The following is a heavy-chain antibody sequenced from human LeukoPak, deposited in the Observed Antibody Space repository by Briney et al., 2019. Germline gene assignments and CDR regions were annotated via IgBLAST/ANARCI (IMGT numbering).Heavy chain of an antibody. D-gene: IGHD3-10*01. CDR3: ARDWRIALVRGVINVPGGMNV. Sequence: ASAKVSSKASGYTFTNYYMHWVRQAPGQGLEWMGIITPSDGTTTYAQKFQGRVTMTGDTSTSTVYMELNSLRSDDTAVYYCARDWRIALVRGVINVPGGMNVWGQGTTVTVSS. CDR2: ITPSDGTT. V-gene: IGHV1-46*01. CDR1: GYTFTNYY. J-gene: IGHJ6*02.